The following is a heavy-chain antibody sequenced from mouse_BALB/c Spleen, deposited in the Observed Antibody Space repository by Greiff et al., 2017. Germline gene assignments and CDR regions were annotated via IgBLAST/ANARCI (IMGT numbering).Heavy chain of an antibody. D-gene: IGHD2-3*01. CDR3: ARHDDPFFDY. Sequence: EVMLVESGGGLVKPGGSLKLSCAASGFTFSSYAMSWVRQTPEKRLEWVATISSGGSYTYYPDSVKGRFTSSRDNAKNTLYLQMSSLRSEDTAMYYCARHDDPFFDYWGQGTTLTVSS. CDR2: ISSGGSYT. V-gene: IGHV5-9-3*01. CDR1: GFTFSSYA. J-gene: IGHJ2*01.